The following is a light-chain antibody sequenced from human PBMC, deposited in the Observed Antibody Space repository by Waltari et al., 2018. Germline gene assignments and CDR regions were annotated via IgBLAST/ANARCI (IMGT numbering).Light chain of an antibody. CDR1: NIGTLN. CDR3: QVWDASGDQAV. V-gene: IGLV3-21*02. Sequence: SFVLTQSPSISVAPGQTARISCGGDNIGTLNVYWYQQKPGQAPVLVLFDDSDRPSGIPGRFAGSNSGDTATRTISGVEAGDEADYFCQVWDASGDQAVFGGGTKLTVL. CDR2: DDS. J-gene: IGLJ2*01.